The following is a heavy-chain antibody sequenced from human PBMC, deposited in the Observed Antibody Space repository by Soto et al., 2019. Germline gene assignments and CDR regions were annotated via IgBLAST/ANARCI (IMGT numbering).Heavy chain of an antibody. J-gene: IGHJ4*02. V-gene: IGHV4-59*01. CDR1: GGSISSYY. D-gene: IGHD4-17*01. CDR2: IYYSGST. Sequence: SETLSLTCTVSGGSISSYYWSWIRQPPGKGLEWIGYIYYSGSTNYNPSLKSRVTISIDTSKNQFSLKLSSVTAADTAIYYCARSSGDYALFDSWGQGTLITVSS. CDR3: ARSSGDYALFDS.